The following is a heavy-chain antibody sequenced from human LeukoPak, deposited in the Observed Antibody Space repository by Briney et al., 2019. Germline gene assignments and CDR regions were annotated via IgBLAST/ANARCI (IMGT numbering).Heavy chain of an antibody. CDR3: ASGEGWLVRY. Sequence: GSLRPSCAASEFSVGSNYMTWVRQAPGKGLEWIGYIDHTGSTNYNPSLNSRVTISRDTSKNHFSLELNSVTAADTAVYYCASGEGWLVRYWGQGTLVTVSS. CDR2: IDHTGST. J-gene: IGHJ4*02. D-gene: IGHD6-19*01. V-gene: IGHV4-59*02. CDR1: EFSVGSNY.